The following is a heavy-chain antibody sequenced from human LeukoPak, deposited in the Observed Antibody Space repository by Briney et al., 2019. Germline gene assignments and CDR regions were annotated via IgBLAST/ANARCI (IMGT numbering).Heavy chain of an antibody. CDR3: ARDGAFGYCSGGSCFRDAFDF. Sequence: PGGSLGLSCAASGFTFSSYGMHWVRQAPGKGLEWVAFIRYDGSNKYYADSVKGRFTISRDNSKNTLYLQMNSLSAEDTSVYYCARDGAFGYCSGGSCFRDAFDFWGQGTLVTVS. D-gene: IGHD2-15*01. CDR1: GFTFSSYG. V-gene: IGHV3-30*02. CDR2: IRYDGSNK. J-gene: IGHJ3*01.